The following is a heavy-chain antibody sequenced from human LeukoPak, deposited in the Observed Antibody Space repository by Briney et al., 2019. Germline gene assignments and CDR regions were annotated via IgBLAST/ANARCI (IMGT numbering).Heavy chain of an antibody. D-gene: IGHD6-13*01. J-gene: IGHJ4*02. Sequence: AISGSGGSTYYADSVKGRFTISRDNSKNTLYLQMNSLRAEDTAVYYCASPFGYSSSWYDDYWGQGTLVTVSS. CDR2: ISGSGGST. CDR3: ASPFGYSSSWYDDY. V-gene: IGHV3-23*01.